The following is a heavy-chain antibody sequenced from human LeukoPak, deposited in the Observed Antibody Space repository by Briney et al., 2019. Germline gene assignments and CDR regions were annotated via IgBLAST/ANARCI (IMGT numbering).Heavy chain of an antibody. D-gene: IGHD5-12*01. CDR3: ARDPKSGYDTNDPYNWFDP. CDR2: INPNSGGT. CDR1: GYTFTGYY. Sequence: GASVKVSCKASGYTFTGYYMHWVRQAPGQGLEWMGWINPNSGGTNYAQKFQGRVTITADESTSTAYMELSSLRSEDTAVYYCARDPKSGYDTNDPYNWFDPWGQGTLVTVSS. J-gene: IGHJ5*02. V-gene: IGHV1-2*02.